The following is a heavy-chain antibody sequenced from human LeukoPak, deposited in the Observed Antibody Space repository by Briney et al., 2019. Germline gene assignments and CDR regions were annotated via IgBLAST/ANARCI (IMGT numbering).Heavy chain of an antibody. Sequence: GASVKVSCKASGYTFTGYYMHWVRQAPGQGLEWMGWINPNSGGTNYAQKCQGRVTMTRDTSISTAYMELSRLRSDDTAVYYCARGTDSGSFLSHFDYWGQGTLVTVSS. CDR2: INPNSGGT. D-gene: IGHD1-26*01. V-gene: IGHV1-2*02. J-gene: IGHJ4*02. CDR3: ARGTDSGSFLSHFDY. CDR1: GYTFTGYY.